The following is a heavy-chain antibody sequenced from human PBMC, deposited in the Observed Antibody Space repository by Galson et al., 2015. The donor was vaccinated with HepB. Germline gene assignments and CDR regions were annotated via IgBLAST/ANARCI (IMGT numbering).Heavy chain of an antibody. CDR1: GFTFSSYG. CDR2: ISYDGSNK. Sequence: SLRLSCAASGFTFSSYGMHWVRQAPGKGLEWVAVISYDGSNKYYADSVKDRFTISRDNSKNTLYLQMNSLRAENTAVYYCAKGIRYCSSTSCYTETSRHYYGMDVWGQGTTVTVSS. J-gene: IGHJ6*02. CDR3: AKGIRYCSSTSCYTETSRHYYGMDV. D-gene: IGHD2-2*02. V-gene: IGHV3-30*18.